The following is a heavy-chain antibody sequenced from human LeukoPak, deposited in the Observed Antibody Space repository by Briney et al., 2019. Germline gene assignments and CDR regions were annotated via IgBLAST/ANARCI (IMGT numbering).Heavy chain of an antibody. J-gene: IGHJ6*04. D-gene: IGHD3-10*01. Sequence: PGGSLRLSCAASGFTFRNYWMTWVRQAPGKGLEWVANIKEDGSEKYYVGSVKGRFTISRDNAENSLYLQMNSLRAEDTAVYYCARPLMVRGAHYYGMDVWGKGTTVTVSS. CDR2: IKEDGSEK. V-gene: IGHV3-7*01. CDR3: ARPLMVRGAHYYGMDV. CDR1: GFTFRNYW.